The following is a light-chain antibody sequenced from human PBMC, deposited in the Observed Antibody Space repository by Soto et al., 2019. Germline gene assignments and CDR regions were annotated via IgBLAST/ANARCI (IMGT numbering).Light chain of an antibody. J-gene: IGLJ2*01. V-gene: IGLV1-44*01. CDR2: SND. CDR1: SSNIGPNT. Sequence: QSVLTQPPSASGTPGQRVTISCSGSSSNIGPNTVNWYQQLPGAAPKLLIYSNDQRPSGVPARFSGSKSGTSASLAISGLQSEDEDDYYCAAWDDTLDGTIFGGGTQLTVL. CDR3: AAWDDTLDGTI.